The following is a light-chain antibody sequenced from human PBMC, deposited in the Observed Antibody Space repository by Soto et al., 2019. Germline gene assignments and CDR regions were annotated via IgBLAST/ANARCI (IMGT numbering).Light chain of an antibody. CDR3: SSYTSSSTLVV. CDR2: EVS. J-gene: IGLJ2*01. CDR1: SGDVGGYKF. Sequence: QSVLTQPASVSGSPGQSITIYCTGTSGDVGGYKFVSWYQQHPGKAPKLMIYEVSNRPSGVSSRFSGSKSGNTASLTISGLQAEDEADYFCSSYTSSSTLVVFGGGTQLTVL. V-gene: IGLV2-14*01.